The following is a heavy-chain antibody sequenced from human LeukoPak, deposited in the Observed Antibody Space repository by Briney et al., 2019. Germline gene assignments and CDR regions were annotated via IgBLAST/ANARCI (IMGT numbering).Heavy chain of an antibody. Sequence: VASVKVSCKASGYRFTSYGISWVRQAPGQGLEWMGWISAYNGNINCAQKLQGRVTMTTDTSTSTAYMELRSLRSDDTAVYYCARDRRMLTSGTSPIRPDYWGQGSLVTVSS. J-gene: IGHJ4*02. V-gene: IGHV1-18*01. CDR1: GYRFTSYG. D-gene: IGHD1-26*01. CDR3: ARDRRMLTSGTSPIRPDY. CDR2: ISAYNGNI.